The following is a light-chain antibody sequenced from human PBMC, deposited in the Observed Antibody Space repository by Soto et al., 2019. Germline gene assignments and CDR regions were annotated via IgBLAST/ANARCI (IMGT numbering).Light chain of an antibody. CDR2: AAS. J-gene: IGKJ5*01. V-gene: IGKV1-9*01. CDR1: QNINSY. Sequence: DIQITQSPSSLSASVGDRVTITCRARQNINSYLNWYQQKPGKAPKLLIYAASTLQSGVPSRFSGSGSGTDFTLTISSLQPEDFATYYCQQLNSYPITFGQGTRLEIK. CDR3: QQLNSYPIT.